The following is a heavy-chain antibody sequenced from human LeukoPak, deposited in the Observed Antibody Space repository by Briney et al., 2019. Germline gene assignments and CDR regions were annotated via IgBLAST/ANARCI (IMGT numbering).Heavy chain of an antibody. Sequence: GVSLRLSCAASGFTFSSYGMSWVRQAPGKGLEWVSGISGSGGSTYYGDSVKGRFTISRDNSKNTLYLQMKSLRAGDTAVYHRAKGTVAYGSGSYDYWGQGTLVTVSS. J-gene: IGHJ4*02. D-gene: IGHD3-10*01. CDR1: GFTFSSYG. V-gene: IGHV3-23*01. CDR3: AKGTVAYGSGSYDY. CDR2: ISGSGGST.